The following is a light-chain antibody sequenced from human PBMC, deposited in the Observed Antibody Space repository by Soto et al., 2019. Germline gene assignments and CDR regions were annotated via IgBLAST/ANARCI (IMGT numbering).Light chain of an antibody. CDR3: QQYKSWPLT. CDR1: QNINSN. Sequence: EIVMQQSPATLSVSPGERGTLSCRASQNINSNLAWYQQKPGQAPRLLVYGASTGATGVPARFSGSGSGKEFTLPISSLQSEDFAVYYCQQYKSWPLTFGPGNKVDVK. J-gene: IGKJ3*01. V-gene: IGKV3-15*01. CDR2: GAS.